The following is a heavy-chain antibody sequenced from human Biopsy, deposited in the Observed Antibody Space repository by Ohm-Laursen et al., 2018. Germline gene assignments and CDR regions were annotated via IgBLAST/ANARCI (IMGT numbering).Heavy chain of an antibody. CDR1: GDSINNYY. V-gene: IGHV4-59*01. D-gene: IGHD1-20*01. CDR2: NQNSGST. J-gene: IGHJ6*02. Sequence: SETLSLTCTVSGDSINNYYWSWIRQPPGKGLEWIGHNQNSGSTNYNPSLRSRVTISVDTSMNQISLRLQSVTAADTAIYYCARVDRYNFDHYIMDAWGRGTTVTVSS. CDR3: ARVDRYNFDHYIMDA.